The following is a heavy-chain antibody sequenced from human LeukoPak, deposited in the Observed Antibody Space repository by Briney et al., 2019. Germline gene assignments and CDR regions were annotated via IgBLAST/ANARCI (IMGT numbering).Heavy chain of an antibody. V-gene: IGHV4-34*01. Sequence: SETLSLTCAVYGGSFSGYYWSWIRQPPGKGLEWIGEINHSGSTNYNPSLKSRVTISVDTSKNQFSLKLSSVTAADTAVYYCARALRYYYGSGSYYPLGYWGQGTLVTVSS. D-gene: IGHD3-10*01. CDR3: ARALRYYYGSGSYYPLGY. J-gene: IGHJ4*02. CDR1: GGSFSGYY. CDR2: INHSGST.